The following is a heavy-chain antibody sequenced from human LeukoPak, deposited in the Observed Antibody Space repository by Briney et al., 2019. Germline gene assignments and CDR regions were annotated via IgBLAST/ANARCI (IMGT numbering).Heavy chain of an antibody. J-gene: IGHJ4*02. CDR1: GGSIISDKW. Sequence: PSETLSLTCAVSGGSIISDKWWSWVRQPPGKGLEWIGEIHHSGSTNYNPSLKSRVTISVDKSKNQVSLKVSSVTAADTAVYYCARAGWVRGVIIIDYWGQGTLVTVSS. CDR2: IHHSGST. V-gene: IGHV4-4*02. CDR3: ARAGWVRGVIIIDY. D-gene: IGHD3-10*01.